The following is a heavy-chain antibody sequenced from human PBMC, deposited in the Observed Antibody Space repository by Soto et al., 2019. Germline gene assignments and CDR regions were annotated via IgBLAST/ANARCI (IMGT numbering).Heavy chain of an antibody. Sequence: QITLKESGPTLVRPTQTLTLTCSFSCFSLTSAGRGVGWFRQPPVKALEWLALIYWDDDKRYTPSLNDRLTISKDTSKNQVVLTVTNVDPVDSGTYSRAHRYGSSDGMFAPWGQGILVTVSS. CDR2: IYWDDDK. CDR1: CFSLTSAGRG. CDR3: AHRYGSSDGMFAP. D-gene: IGHD6-19*01. J-gene: IGHJ5*02. V-gene: IGHV2-5*02.